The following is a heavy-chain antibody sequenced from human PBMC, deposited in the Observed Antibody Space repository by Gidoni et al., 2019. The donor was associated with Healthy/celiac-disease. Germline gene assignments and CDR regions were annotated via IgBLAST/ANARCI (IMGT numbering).Heavy chain of an antibody. J-gene: IGHJ6*02. V-gene: IGHV3-15*01. CDR2: NKTKADGGTT. Sequence: EVQLVESGGGLEQPGGSLRLSCAASGFTFNNAWMSWVRQAPGKGLEWVGRNKTKADGGTTDYAAPVKGRFTISRDDSKNTLYLQMNSLKTEDTGGYYCATVGFWSGYRDPYYYGMDVWGPGTTVTVSS. CDR1: GFTFNNAW. CDR3: ATVGFWSGYRDPYYYGMDV. D-gene: IGHD3-3*01.